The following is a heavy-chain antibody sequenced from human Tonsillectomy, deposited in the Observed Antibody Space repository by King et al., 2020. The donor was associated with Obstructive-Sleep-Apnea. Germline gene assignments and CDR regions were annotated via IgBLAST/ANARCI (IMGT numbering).Heavy chain of an antibody. V-gene: IGHV3-30*04. CDR2: ISYDGDTE. CDR3: ARARYDSRGYYYRELDF. J-gene: IGHJ4*02. Sequence: VQLVESGGGVVQPGRSLRLSCAASGFTFSGRTIHLVRQAPGKGLEWVAVISYDGDTEYYANSVKCRFTISRDNSRNTLYLQMNSLSPEDTAVYHCARARYDSRGYYYRELDFWGQGTLVTVSS. CDR1: GFTFSGRT. D-gene: IGHD3-22*01.